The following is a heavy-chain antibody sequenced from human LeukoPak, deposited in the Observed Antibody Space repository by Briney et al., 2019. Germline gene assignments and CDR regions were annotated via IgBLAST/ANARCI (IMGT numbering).Heavy chain of an antibody. CDR1: GGSFSGYY. V-gene: IGHV4-34*01. Sequence: SETLSLPCAIYGGSFSGYYWSRIRPPPGKGLEWIGEINHSGSTNYNPSLKSRVTISVHTSKNQFSLKLSAVTAADTAVYYCARGSSGPDYWGQGTLVTVSS. D-gene: IGHD3-22*01. CDR3: ARGSSGPDY. J-gene: IGHJ4*02. CDR2: INHSGST.